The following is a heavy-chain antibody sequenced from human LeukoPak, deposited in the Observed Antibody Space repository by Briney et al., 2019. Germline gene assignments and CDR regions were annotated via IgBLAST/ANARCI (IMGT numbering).Heavy chain of an antibody. CDR3: ARGNDYGDYFDY. V-gene: IGHV3-21*01. CDR2: ISSSSSYI. J-gene: IGHJ4*02. CDR1: GFTFSSYS. D-gene: IGHD4-17*01. Sequence: GGSLRLSCAASGFTFSSYSMNWVRQAPGKGLEWVSSISSSSSYIYYADSVKGRFTISRDNAKNSLYLQMNSLRAEDTAVYYCARGNDYGDYFDYWGQGTLVTASS.